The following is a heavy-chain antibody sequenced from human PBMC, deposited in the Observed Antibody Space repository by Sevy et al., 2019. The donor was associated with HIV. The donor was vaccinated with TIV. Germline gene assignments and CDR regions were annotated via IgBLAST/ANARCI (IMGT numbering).Heavy chain of an antibody. J-gene: IGHJ4*02. CDR1: GFTFSSYA. V-gene: IGHV3-23*01. CDR2: ISGNGGYT. D-gene: IGHD2-2*01. Sequence: GGSLRLSCAASGFTFSSYAMSWVRQAPGKALEWVSVISGNGGYTYYADSVKGRFTISRDTSKNTLYLQMNSLRAEDTAVYYCAKGSIRSSKVGYFDYWGQGTLVTVSS. CDR3: AKGSIRSSKVGYFDY.